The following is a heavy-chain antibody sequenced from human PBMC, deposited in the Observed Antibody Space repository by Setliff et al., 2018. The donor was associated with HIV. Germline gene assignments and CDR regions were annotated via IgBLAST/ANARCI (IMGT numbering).Heavy chain of an antibody. Sequence: ASVKVSCKASGYTFTSYYIHWVRQAPGQGLEWMGRINPSGGSTSYAQKFQGRVTMTRNTSISTAYMDLSSLKSEDTAVYYCARDPTGGAARFDYWGQGTLVTVS. CDR2: INPSGGST. J-gene: IGHJ4*02. V-gene: IGHV1-46*01. CDR1: GYTFTSYY. CDR3: ARDPTGGAARFDY. D-gene: IGHD6-6*01.